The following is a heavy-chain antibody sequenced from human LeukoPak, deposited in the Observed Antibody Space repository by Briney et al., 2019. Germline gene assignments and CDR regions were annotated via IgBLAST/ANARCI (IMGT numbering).Heavy chain of an antibody. CDR1: GGSISSGSYY. CDR2: IYTSGST. D-gene: IGHD1-1*01. Sequence: SETLSLTCTVSGGSISSGSYYWSWLRQPAGKGLAWIGRIYTSGSTNYNPSLKSRVTISVDTSKNQFSLKLSSVTAADTAVYYCARVGTTLFDPWGQGTLVTVSS. V-gene: IGHV4-61*02. J-gene: IGHJ5*02. CDR3: ARVGTTLFDP.